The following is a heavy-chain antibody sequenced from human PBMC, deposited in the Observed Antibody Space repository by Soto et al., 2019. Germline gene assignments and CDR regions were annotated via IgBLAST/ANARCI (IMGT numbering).Heavy chain of an antibody. CDR3: ARTYDDSGPNSGGYGFDI. V-gene: IGHV4-59*01. Sequence: SETLSLTCSVSGASISSYYWSWIRQPPGKGLEWLAYIYSSGSTSYNPSLKSRVSISLDTSMNQFSLKLSAVTAADTAVYYCARTYDDSGPNSGGYGFDIWGQGTMVT. D-gene: IGHD3-22*01. CDR1: GASISSYY. J-gene: IGHJ3*02. CDR2: IYSSGST.